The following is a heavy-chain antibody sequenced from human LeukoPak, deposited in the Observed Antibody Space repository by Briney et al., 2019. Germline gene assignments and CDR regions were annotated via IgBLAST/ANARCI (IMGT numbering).Heavy chain of an antibody. J-gene: IGHJ4*02. D-gene: IGHD3-22*01. CDR3: ARDTYDSSGTDY. CDR2: IYSRGGT. V-gene: IGHV3-53*01. Sequence: PGGSLRLSCAVSGFSVSNNYMNWVRQAPGKGLEWVSLIYSRGGTSYADSVKGRFTISRDSSKNTLFLQMNSLRAEDTAVYYCARDTYDSSGTDYWGQGTLVTVSS. CDR1: GFSVSNNY.